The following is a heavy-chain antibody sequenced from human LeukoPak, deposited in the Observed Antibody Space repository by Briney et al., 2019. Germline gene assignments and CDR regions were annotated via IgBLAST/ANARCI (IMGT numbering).Heavy chain of an antibody. J-gene: IGHJ4*02. CDR3: AKVTFGSSSWTGPSDY. CDR1: GFTFSSYS. D-gene: IGHD6-13*01. CDR2: IRYDGSNK. Sequence: GGSLRLSCAASGFTFSSYSMHWVRQAPGKGLEWVAFIRYDGSNKYYADSVKGRFTISRDNSKNTLYLQMNSLRAEDTAVYYCAKVTFGSSSWTGPSDYWGQGTLVTVSS. V-gene: IGHV3-30*02.